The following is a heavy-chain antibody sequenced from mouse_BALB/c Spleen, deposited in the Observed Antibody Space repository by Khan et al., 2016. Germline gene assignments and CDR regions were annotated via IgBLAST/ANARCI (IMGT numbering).Heavy chain of an antibody. CDR3: ARGDPYYAMDY. D-gene: IGHD3-3*01. Sequence: VQLQQSGAELVKPGASVKLSCTASGFNIKDTYMHWVKQRPEQGLEWIGRIDPANGNTKYDPKFQGKATITADTSSNTAYLQNSSLTSEDTAVYYCARGDPYYAMDYWGQETSVTVSS. J-gene: IGHJ4*01. CDR1: GFNIKDTY. V-gene: IGHV14-3*02. CDR2: IDPANGNT.